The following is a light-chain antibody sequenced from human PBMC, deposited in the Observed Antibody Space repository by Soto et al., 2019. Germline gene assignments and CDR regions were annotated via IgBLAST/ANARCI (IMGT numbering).Light chain of an antibody. J-gene: IGKJ1*01. CDR1: QSVSSNY. Sequence: ENVLTQFPGTLSLSPGERATLSCRASQSVSSNYLAWYQQKPGLAPRLLIYGASSRAAGIPDRFRGSGSGTDFTLTISRLEPEDFAVYYCQHFGSSPPWPFGQGTKVEMK. CDR2: GAS. V-gene: IGKV3-20*01. CDR3: QHFGSSPPWP.